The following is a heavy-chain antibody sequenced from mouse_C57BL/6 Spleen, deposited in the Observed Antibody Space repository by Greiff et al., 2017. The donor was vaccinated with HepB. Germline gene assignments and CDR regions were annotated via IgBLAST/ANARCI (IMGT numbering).Heavy chain of an antibody. Sequence: QVQLQQPGTELVKPGASVKLSCKASGYTFTSYWMHWVKQRPGQGLEWIGNINPSNGGTNYNEKFKSKATLTVDKSSSTAYMQLSSLTSEDSAVYYCARSRYYGSYWYFDVWGTGTTVTVSS. J-gene: IGHJ1*03. CDR3: ARSRYYGSYWYFDV. D-gene: IGHD1-1*01. CDR1: GYTFTSYW. CDR2: INPSNGGT. V-gene: IGHV1-53*01.